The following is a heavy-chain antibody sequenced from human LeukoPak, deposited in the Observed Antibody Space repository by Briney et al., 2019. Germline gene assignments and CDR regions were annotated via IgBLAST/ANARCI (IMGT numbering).Heavy chain of an antibody. V-gene: IGHV4-34*01. CDR2: IYYSGST. J-gene: IGHJ6*02. D-gene: IGHD4-11*01. Sequence: PSETLSLTCAVYGGSFSGYYWSWIRQPPGKGLEWIGSIYYSGSTYYNPSLKSRVTISVDTSKNQFSLKLSSVTAADTAVYYCARRVGTVTEFYGMDVWGQGTTVTVSS. CDR3: ARRVGTVTEFYGMDV. CDR1: GGSFSGYY.